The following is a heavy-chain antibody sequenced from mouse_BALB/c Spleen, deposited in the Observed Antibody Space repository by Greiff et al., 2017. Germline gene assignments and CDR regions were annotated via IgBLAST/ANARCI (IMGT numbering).Heavy chain of an antibody. V-gene: IGHV2-9*02. Sequence: VNVVESGPGLVAPSQSLSITCTVSGFSLTSYGVHWVRQPPGKGLEWLGVIWAGGSTNYNSALMSRLSISKDNSKSQVFLKMNSLQTDDTAMYYCARIYYDYDRGFAYWGQGTLVTVSA. J-gene: IGHJ3*01. CDR1: GFSLTSYG. D-gene: IGHD2-4*01. CDR2: IWAGGST. CDR3: ARIYYDYDRGFAY.